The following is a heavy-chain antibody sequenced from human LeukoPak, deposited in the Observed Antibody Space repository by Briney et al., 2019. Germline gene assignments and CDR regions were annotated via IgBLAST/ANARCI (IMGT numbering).Heavy chain of an antibody. CDR3: AKNWKSHGDPGDY. J-gene: IGHJ4*02. V-gene: IGHV3-23*01. Sequence: PGGSLRLSCAASGFTFSSYAMSWVRQAPGKGLEWVSAISGSGRSTYYADSVKGRFTISRDNSKNTLYLQMNSLRAEDTAVYYCAKNWKSHGDPGDYWGQGTLVTVSS. CDR1: GFTFSSYA. CDR2: ISGSGRST. D-gene: IGHD1-1*01.